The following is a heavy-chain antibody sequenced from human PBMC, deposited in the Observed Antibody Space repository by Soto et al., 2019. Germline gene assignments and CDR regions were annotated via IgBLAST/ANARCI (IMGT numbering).Heavy chain of an antibody. Sequence: SETLSLTCTVSGGPISSGDYYWSWIRQPPGKGLEWIGYIYYSGSTYYNPSLKSRVTISVDTSKNQFSLKLSSVTAADTAVYYCARVVAVCSGGSCYSHSYGMDVWGQGTTVTVSS. CDR3: ARVVAVCSGGSCYSHSYGMDV. D-gene: IGHD2-15*01. CDR1: GGPISSGDYY. CDR2: IYYSGST. V-gene: IGHV4-30-4*01. J-gene: IGHJ6*02.